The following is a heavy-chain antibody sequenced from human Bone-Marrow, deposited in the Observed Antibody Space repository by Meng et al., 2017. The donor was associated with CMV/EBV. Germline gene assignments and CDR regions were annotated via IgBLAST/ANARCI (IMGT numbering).Heavy chain of an antibody. CDR2: IILIFDTA. Sequence: SVKVSCKASGGTFSSYAISWVRQAPGQGLEWMGGIILIFDTANYAQKFQGRVTITTDESTSTAYMELSSLRSEDTAVYYCARPPPQRPFWYGMDVWGQGTTATVSS. CDR3: ARPPPQRPFWYGMDV. D-gene: IGHD1-14*01. J-gene: IGHJ6*02. CDR1: GGTFSSYA. V-gene: IGHV1-69*05.